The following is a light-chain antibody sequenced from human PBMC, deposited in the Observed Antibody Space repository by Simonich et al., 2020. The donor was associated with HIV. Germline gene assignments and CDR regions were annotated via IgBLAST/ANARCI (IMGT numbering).Light chain of an antibody. Sequence: DIVMTQSPDSLAVSLGERATINCNSSQSVLYSSNNKNYLAWYQRKPGQPPKLLIYWAATRESGVPDRFSGSGSGTDFTLTIRSLQSEDVAVYYCQQYYSTPFTFGPGTKVDIK. V-gene: IGKV4-1*01. CDR1: QSVLYSSNNKNY. CDR2: WAA. J-gene: IGKJ3*01. CDR3: QQYYSTPFT.